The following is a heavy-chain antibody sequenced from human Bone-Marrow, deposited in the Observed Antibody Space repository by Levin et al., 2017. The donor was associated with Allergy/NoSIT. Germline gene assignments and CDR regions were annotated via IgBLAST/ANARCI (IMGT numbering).Heavy chain of an antibody. D-gene: IGHD2-15*01. J-gene: IGHJ4*02. CDR1: GFTFSDAW. CDR3: TSDLRY. Sequence: GGSLRLSCAASGFTFSDAWMSWVRQAPGRGLEWVDRIKSKTDGGTINYAAPVKGRFFISRDDSKNTLYLQMNSLKTEDTAIYYCTSDLRYWGQGTLLTVSS. CDR2: IKSKTDGGTI. V-gene: IGHV3-15*01.